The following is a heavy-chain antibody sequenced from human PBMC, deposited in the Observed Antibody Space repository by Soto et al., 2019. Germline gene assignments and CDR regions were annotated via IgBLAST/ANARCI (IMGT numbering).Heavy chain of an antibody. CDR3: ERDLRTTAHDF. D-gene: IGHD4-17*01. CDR2: INSDASTT. J-gene: IGHJ4*02. V-gene: IGHV3-74*01. CDR1: GFTFSNYW. Sequence: PGGSLRLSCAASGFTFSNYWMHRVRQAPGKGLVWVSRINSDASTTSYADSVKGRFAISRDNAKKMLYLQMNSLRAEDTAVYYCERDLRTTAHDFCGQVNLVTVSS.